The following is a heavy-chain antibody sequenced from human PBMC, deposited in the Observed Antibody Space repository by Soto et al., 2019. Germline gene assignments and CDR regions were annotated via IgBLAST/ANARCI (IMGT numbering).Heavy chain of an antibody. J-gene: IGHJ6*02. CDR2: ISAYNGNT. V-gene: IGHV1-18*01. Sequence: GASVKVSCKASGYTFTSYGISWVRQAPGQGLEWMGWISAYNGNTNYAQKLQGRVTMTTDTSTSTAYMELRSLRSDDTAVYYCARCPPLNYDILTGPLGMDVWGQGTTVTVSS. D-gene: IGHD3-9*01. CDR3: ARCPPLNYDILTGPLGMDV. CDR1: GYTFTSYG.